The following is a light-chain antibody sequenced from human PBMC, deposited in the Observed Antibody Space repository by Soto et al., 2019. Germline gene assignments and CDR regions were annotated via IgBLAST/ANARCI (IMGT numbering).Light chain of an antibody. V-gene: IGLV2-14*01. CDR2: EVY. Sequence: SVLTQPASVSGSPGQSITISCIGGYNYVSWYQQHPGKAPKLMIYEVYNRPSGVSNRFSGSKSGNTASLTISGLQAEDEADYYCSSYTSSSTYVFGTGTKVTVL. J-gene: IGLJ1*01. CDR3: SSYTSSSTYV. CDR1: GGYNY.